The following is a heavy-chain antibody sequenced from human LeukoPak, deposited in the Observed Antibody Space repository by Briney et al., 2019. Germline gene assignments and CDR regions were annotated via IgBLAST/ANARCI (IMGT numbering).Heavy chain of an antibody. V-gene: IGHV1-18*01. Sequence: ASVKVACKASGYTFTSYDINWVRQAPGQGLEWMGWISAYNGNTNYAQKLQGRVTMTTDTSTSTAYMELRSLRSDDTAVYYCARVGPRYCSSTSCPSEDWFDPWGQGTLVTVSS. CDR3: ARVGPRYCSSTSCPSEDWFDP. J-gene: IGHJ5*02. CDR1: GYTFTSYD. CDR2: ISAYNGNT. D-gene: IGHD2-2*01.